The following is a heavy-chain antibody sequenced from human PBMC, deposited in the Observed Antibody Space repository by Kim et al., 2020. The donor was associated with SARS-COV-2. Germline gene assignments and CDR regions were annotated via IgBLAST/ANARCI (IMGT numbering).Heavy chain of an antibody. J-gene: IGHJ6*02. V-gene: IGHV3-9*01. D-gene: IGHD2-15*01. CDR1: GFTFDDYA. CDR3: ASGCCSGGSCYPALVDG. CDR2: ISWKSGSI. Sequence: GGSLRLSCAASGFTFDDYAMHWVRQAPGKGLEWVSGISWKSGSIGYADSVKGRFTISRDNAKNSLYLQMNSLRAEDTALYYCASGCCSGGSCYPALVDGWRQGTTATVSS.